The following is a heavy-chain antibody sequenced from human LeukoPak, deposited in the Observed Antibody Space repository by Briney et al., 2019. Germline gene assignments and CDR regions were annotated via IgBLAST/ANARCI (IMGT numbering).Heavy chain of an antibody. CDR3: EKNGGSQCYSHLDW. D-gene: IGHD2-15*01. CDR1: GFTLSSYG. Sequence: GGSLRLSCAAPGFTLSSYGITWVRQAPGKGLEWISGTSGSGGSTYYAHSVKGRFTISRDNPKNTLSLHMNSLRAEDTAVYYCEKNGGSQCYSHLDWWGQGTLVTVSS. CDR2: TSGSGGST. V-gene: IGHV3-23*01. J-gene: IGHJ4*02.